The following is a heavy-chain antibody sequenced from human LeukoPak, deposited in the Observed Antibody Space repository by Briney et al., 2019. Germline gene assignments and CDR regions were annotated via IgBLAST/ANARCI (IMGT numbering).Heavy chain of an antibody. CDR2: VSTSGEST. Sequence: GGSLRLSCAASGFTFSNYNMNWVRQAPGRGLEWVSEVSTSGESTYYADSVKGRFTISRDNSKNTLYLQMNSLRAEDTAVYYCAKDSSTVTGYYYYYYMDVWGKGTTVTVSS. V-gene: IGHV3-23*01. CDR3: AKDSSTVTGYYYYYYMDV. J-gene: IGHJ6*03. CDR1: GFTFSNYN. D-gene: IGHD4-17*01.